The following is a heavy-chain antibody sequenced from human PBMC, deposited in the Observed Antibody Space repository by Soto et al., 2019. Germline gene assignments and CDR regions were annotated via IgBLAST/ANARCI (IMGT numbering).Heavy chain of an antibody. J-gene: IGHJ6*02. D-gene: IGHD1-26*01. V-gene: IGHV1-58*01. Sequence: SVKVSCKASGFTFTSSAVQWVRQARGQRLEWIGWIVVGSGNTNYAQKFQERVTITRDMSTSTAYMELSSLRSEDTAVYYCAAISVGEYYYYGMDVWGQGTTVTVSS. CDR3: AAISVGEYYYYGMDV. CDR1: GFTFTSSA. CDR2: IVVGSGNT.